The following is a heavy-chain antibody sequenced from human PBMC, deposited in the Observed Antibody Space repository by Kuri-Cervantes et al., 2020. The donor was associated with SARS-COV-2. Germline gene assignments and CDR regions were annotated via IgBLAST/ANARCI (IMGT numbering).Heavy chain of an antibody. D-gene: IGHD4-23*01. CDR2: INPNSGGT. J-gene: IGHJ3*02. Sequence: ASVKVSCKASGYTFTGYYMHWVRQAPGQGLEWMGRINPNSGGTNYAHKFQGRVTMTRDTSISTAYMELSRLRSDDTAVYYCARDPGGLDAFDIWGQGTMVTVSS. V-gene: IGHV1-2*06. CDR1: GYTFTGYY. CDR3: ARDPGGLDAFDI.